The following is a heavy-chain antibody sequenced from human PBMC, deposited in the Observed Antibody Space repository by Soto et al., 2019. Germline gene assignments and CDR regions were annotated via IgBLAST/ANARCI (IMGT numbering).Heavy chain of an antibody. J-gene: IGHJ3*02. CDR2: IWYDGSNK. D-gene: IGHD6-6*01. CDR1: GFPFSSYG. CDR3: ARDSGSSSSLDAFDI. V-gene: IGHV3-33*01. Sequence: GVSPRLSCAASGFPFSSYGLHWVGKAPGKRLEWVAVIWYDGSNKYYADTVEGRFSISRDNSKNTLYLQMNSLRAEDAGVYYCARDSGSSSSLDAFDIWGQRTMVTVSS.